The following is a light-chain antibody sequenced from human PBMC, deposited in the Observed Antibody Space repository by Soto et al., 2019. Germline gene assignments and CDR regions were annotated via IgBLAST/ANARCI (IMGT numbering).Light chain of an antibody. CDR2: GAS. Sequence: EIVLTQSPGXLXXXPGXRATLSCRASQSVSSSYLAWYQQKPGQAPRPLIYGASSRAIGIPXXXXXXXXXXXXXXTISRLEPEDFAVYYCQQYGSSPWTFGQGTKVEXK. CDR3: QQYGSSPWT. CDR1: QSVSSSY. V-gene: IGKV3-20*01. J-gene: IGKJ1*01.